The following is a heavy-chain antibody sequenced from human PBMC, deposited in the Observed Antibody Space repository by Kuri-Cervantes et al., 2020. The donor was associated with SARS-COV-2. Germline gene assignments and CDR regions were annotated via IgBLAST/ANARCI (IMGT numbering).Heavy chain of an antibody. Sequence: GESLKISCAASGFTFSSYSMNWVRQAPGKGLEWVSSISSSSSYIYYADSVKGRFTISRDNAKNSLYLQMNSLRAEDTAVYYCAREDSYGYSDYWGQGTLVTVSS. D-gene: IGHD5-18*01. CDR1: GFTFSSYS. CDR2: ISSSSSYI. J-gene: IGHJ4*02. CDR3: AREDSYGYSDY. V-gene: IGHV3-21*01.